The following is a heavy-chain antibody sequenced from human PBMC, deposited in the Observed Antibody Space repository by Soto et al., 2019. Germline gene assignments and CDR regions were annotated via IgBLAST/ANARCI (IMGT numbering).Heavy chain of an antibody. CDR1: GFIFSTNN. D-gene: IGHD2-15*01. CDR2: ISSSSTYI. J-gene: IGHJ4*02. Sequence: PGGSLRLSCAASGFIFSTNNMNWVRQAPGRGLEWVSSISSSSTYIYYADSVKGRFTISRENAKNSLYLQMNRLRAEDTAVYYWARARVVVVGGTRDYWGQGTLVTVSS. V-gene: IGHV3-21*01. CDR3: ARARVVVVGGTRDY.